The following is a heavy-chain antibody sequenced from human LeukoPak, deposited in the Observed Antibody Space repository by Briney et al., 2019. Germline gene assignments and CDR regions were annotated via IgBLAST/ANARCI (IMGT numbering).Heavy chain of an antibody. CDR3: ARARLSFTRGIGANYFDY. CDR1: GLTFSSYW. J-gene: IGHJ4*02. Sequence: PGGSLRLSCAASGLTFSSYWMSWVRQAPGKGLEWVANIKGDGSEKYYVDSVKGRFSISRDNAKNFLYLQVNSLRADDTAVYYCARARLSFTRGIGANYFDYWGQGTPVTVSS. D-gene: IGHD2-15*01. CDR2: IKGDGSEK. V-gene: IGHV3-7*01.